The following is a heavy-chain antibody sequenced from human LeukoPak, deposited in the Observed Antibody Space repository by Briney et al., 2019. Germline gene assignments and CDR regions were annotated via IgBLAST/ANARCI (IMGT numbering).Heavy chain of an antibody. Sequence: GASVKVSCKASGYTLTSYAMHWVRQAPGQRLEWMVWINAGNGNTKYSQKLQGRVTITRDTSASTAYMELSSLRSEDTAVYYCARDLGDYGDYVGMDVWGQGTTVTVSS. J-gene: IGHJ6*02. CDR2: INAGNGNT. CDR3: ARDLGDYGDYVGMDV. V-gene: IGHV1-3*01. D-gene: IGHD4-17*01. CDR1: GYTLTSYA.